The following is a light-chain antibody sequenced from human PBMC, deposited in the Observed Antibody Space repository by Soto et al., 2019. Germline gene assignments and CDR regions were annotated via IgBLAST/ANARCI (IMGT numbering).Light chain of an antibody. CDR1: QSVSSN. Sequence: EIVITQSPATLSVSPGERATLSCRDSQSVSSNLAWYQQKPGQAPRXLIYGASTRETGIPAMFSGSGSGTEFTLTISSLQSEDFEVYYCQQYNNWTQTFGQGTKVDIK. CDR2: GAS. J-gene: IGKJ1*01. CDR3: QQYNNWTQT. V-gene: IGKV3-15*01.